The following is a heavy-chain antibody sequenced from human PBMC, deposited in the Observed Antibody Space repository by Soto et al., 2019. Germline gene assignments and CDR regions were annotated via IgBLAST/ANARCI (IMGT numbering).Heavy chain of an antibody. J-gene: IGHJ4*02. D-gene: IGHD5-18*01. CDR3: ARGYSYCDY. V-gene: IGHV3-21*01. Sequence: EVQLVESGGGLVKPGGSLRLSCAASGFIFSSYTMNWVRQAPGKGLEWVSSISSSSSYIYYADSVKGRFTISRDNAKKSLYLQMNRLRAEDTALSYCARGYSYCDYWGQGTLVTVS. CDR1: GFIFSSYT. CDR2: ISSSSSYI.